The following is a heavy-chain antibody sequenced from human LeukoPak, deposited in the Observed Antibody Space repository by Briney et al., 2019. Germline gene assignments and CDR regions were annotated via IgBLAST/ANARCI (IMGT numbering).Heavy chain of an antibody. J-gene: IGHJ4*02. CDR3: ARGESWAFDY. V-gene: IGHV3-7*05. CDR2: IKQDGSEE. D-gene: IGHD1-26*01. CDR1: GFTFSRYR. Sequence: PGGSLRLSCAASGFTFSRYRMSWVRQAPGKGLEWVANIKQDGSEEYYVDSVKGRFTVSRDNAKNSLYLQMNSLRAEDTAVYYCARGESWAFDYWGQGTLVTVSS.